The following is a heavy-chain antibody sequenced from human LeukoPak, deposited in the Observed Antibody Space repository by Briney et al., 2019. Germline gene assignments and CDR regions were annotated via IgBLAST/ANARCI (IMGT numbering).Heavy chain of an antibody. CDR3: ARGRALRFLEWLPEGRSSSFGY. V-gene: IGHV1-8*03. D-gene: IGHD3-3*01. J-gene: IGHJ4*02. Sequence: ASVKVSCKASGYTFTSYDINWVRQATGQGLEWMGWMNPNSGNTGYTQKFQGRVTITRNTLISTAYMELSSLRSEDTAVYYCARGRALRFLEWLPEGRSSSFGYWGQGTLVTVSS. CDR2: MNPNSGNT. CDR1: GYTFTSYD.